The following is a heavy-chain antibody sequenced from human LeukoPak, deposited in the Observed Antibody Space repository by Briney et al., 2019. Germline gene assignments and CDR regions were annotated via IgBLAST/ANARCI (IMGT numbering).Heavy chain of an antibody. CDR2: ISSHGSDK. Sequence: QPGGSLRLSCAASGFTFSSYGMQWVRQAPGKGLEWVALISSHGSDKYYADSVKGRFTISRDNSKNTLDLQMNSLRAEDTAVYYCAKDREEGWLLDHWGQGTLVTVSS. D-gene: IGHD5-24*01. CDR3: AKDREEGWLLDH. J-gene: IGHJ4*02. CDR1: GFTFSSYG. V-gene: IGHV3-30*18.